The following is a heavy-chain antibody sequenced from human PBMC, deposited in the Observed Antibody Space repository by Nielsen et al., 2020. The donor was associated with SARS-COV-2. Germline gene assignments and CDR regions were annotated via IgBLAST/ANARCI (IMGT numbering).Heavy chain of an antibody. J-gene: IGHJ5*02. V-gene: IGHV4-59*01. D-gene: IGHD2-2*01. Sequence: GSLRLSCTVSGGSINSYYWNWIRQPPGKGLEWIGYIYPSGRTNDNPSLKSRVTISVDTSKNQFSLKLSSVTAADTAVYYCARSTSTSYPFDPWGQGTLVTVSS. CDR2: IYPSGRT. CDR3: ARSTSTSYPFDP. CDR1: GGSINSYY.